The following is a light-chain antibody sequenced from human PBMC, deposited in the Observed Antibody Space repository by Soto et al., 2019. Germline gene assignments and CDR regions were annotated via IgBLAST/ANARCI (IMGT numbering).Light chain of an antibody. J-gene: IGKJ4*01. CDR1: QDIKNY. V-gene: IGKV1-33*01. CDR3: QQYDNLPLT. Sequence: DIQMTQSPSSLSASVGDRVTITCQASQDIKNYLNSYQQKSGKAPKLLIYDASDLETGVPSRFSGSGSGTDFTFTINSLQPEDIATYYCQQYDNLPLTFGGGTKVEIK. CDR2: DAS.